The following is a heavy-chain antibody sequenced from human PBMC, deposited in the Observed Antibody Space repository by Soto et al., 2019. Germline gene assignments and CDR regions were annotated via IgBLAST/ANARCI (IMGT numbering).Heavy chain of an antibody. J-gene: IGHJ4*02. CDR2: ISYDGSNK. V-gene: IGHV3-30-3*01. CDR3: ANGAGQQLVRGFDD. D-gene: IGHD6-13*01. CDR1: GFTFSSYA. Sequence: QVQLVESGGGVVQPGRSLRLSCAASGFTFSSYAMHWVRQAPGKGLEWVAVISYDGSNKYYADSVKGRFTISRDNSKNTLYLQMNSLRAEDTAVYYCANGAGQQLVRGFDDWGQGTLVTVSS.